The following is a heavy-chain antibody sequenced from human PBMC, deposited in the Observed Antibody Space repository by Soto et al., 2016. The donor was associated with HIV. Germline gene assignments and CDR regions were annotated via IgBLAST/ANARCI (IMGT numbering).Heavy chain of an antibody. V-gene: IGHV1-18*01. J-gene: IGHJ4*02. D-gene: IGHD3-10*01. CDR2: ITANTGDT. CDR1: GGTFTTSA. CDR3: ARSLGSRGDY. Sequence: QVQLVQSGAEVKKPGSSVKVSCKASGGTFTTSAISWVRQAPGQGLEWMGWITANTGDTNYAQNLQGRVTMSTDTSTSTAYMELRSLRSDDTAVYYCARSLGSRGDYWGQGTLVTVSS.